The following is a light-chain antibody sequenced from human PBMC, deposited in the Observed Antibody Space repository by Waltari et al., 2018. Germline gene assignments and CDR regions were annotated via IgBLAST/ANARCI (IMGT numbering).Light chain of an antibody. CDR1: TSDVGGYDH. J-gene: IGLJ3*02. V-gene: IGLV2-14*01. Sequence: QSALTQPASVSGSPGQSITIFCTGTTSDVGGYDHISWYQQLPDEAPKVIIYEVNNRPSGVSNRFFRSTSCNTASLTISALQAEDESDHYCNSYRNSDIFWVFVVWTKMTVL. CDR2: EVN. CDR3: NSYRNSDIFWV.